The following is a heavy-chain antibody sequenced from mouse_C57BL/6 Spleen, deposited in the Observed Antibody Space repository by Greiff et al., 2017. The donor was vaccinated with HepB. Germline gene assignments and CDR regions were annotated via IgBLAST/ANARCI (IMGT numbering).Heavy chain of an antibody. J-gene: IGHJ1*03. CDR3: ATYGNYEGYFDV. CDR1: GFTFSSYA. CDR2: ISDGGSYT. D-gene: IGHD2-1*01. Sequence: EVQVVESGGGLVKPGGSLKLSCAASGFTFSSYAMSWVRQTPEKRLEWVATISDGGSYTYYPDNVKGRFTISRDNAKNNLYLQMSHLKSEDTAMYYCATYGNYEGYFDVWGTGTTVTVSS. V-gene: IGHV5-4*01.